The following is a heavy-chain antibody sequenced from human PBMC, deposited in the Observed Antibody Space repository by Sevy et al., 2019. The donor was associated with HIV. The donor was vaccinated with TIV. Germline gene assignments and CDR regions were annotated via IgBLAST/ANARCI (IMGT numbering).Heavy chain of an antibody. D-gene: IGHD3-22*01. Sequence: SESLSLTCAVSGGSISSGGYSWSWIRQPPGKGLEWIGYIYHSGSTYYNPSLKSRVTISVDRSKNQFSLKLSSVTAADTAVYYCARQKYYYACSGYVSWFDPWGQGTLVTVSS. CDR1: GGSISSGGYS. V-gene: IGHV4-30-2*01. CDR2: IYHSGST. CDR3: ARQKYYYACSGYVSWFDP. J-gene: IGHJ5*02.